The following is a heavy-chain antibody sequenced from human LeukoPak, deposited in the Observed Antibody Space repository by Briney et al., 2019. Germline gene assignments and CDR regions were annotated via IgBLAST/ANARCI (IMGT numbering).Heavy chain of an antibody. V-gene: IGHV4-4*02. J-gene: IGHJ5*02. CDR3: ARDVGKSNLLVITPNWFDP. Sequence: PSGTLSLTCAVSGGSISSSNWWSWVRQPPGKGLEWIGEIYHSGSTNYNPSLKSRVTISVDKSKNQFSLKLSSVTAADTAVYYCARDVGKSNLLVITPNWFDPWGQGTLVTVSS. CDR1: GGSISSSNW. CDR2: IYHSGST. D-gene: IGHD6-13*01.